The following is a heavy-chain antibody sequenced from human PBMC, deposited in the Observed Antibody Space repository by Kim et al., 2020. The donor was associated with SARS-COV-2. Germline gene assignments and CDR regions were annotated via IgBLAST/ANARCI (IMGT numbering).Heavy chain of an antibody. D-gene: IGHD5-18*01. CDR3: ARDKADTAMDHYTTYYYYYGMDV. CDR1: GGSVSSGSYY. CDR2: IYYSGST. Sequence: SETLSLTCTVSGGSVSSGSYYWSWIRQPPGKGLEWIGYIYYSGSTNYNPSLKSRVTISVDTSKNQFSLKLSSVTAADTAVYYCARDKADTAMDHYTTYYYYYGMDVWGQGTTVTVSS. V-gene: IGHV4-61*01. J-gene: IGHJ6*02.